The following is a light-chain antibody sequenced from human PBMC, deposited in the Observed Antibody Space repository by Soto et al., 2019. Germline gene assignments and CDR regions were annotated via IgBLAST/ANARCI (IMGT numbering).Light chain of an antibody. CDR3: VAWDDSLDGPV. V-gene: IGLV1-47*01. J-gene: IGLJ2*01. CDR2: TNT. Sequence: QSVLTQPPSASGTPGQRVTISCSGSRSNIGVNYVYWYQQFPGTAPKLLIYTNTQRPSGVPDRFSGSKSGTSASLAISGLRFEDEAAYYCVAWDDSLDGPVFGGGTKLTVL. CDR1: RSNIGVNY.